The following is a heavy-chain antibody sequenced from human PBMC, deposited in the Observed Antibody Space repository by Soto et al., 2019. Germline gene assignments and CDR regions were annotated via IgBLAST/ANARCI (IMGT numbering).Heavy chain of an antibody. Sequence: SQTLSLTCAISGDSVSSNSAAWNWIRQSPSRGLEWLGRTYYRSKWYNDYAVSVKSRITINPDTSKNQFSLQLNSVTPEDTAVYYCARDGTIVVVPAAIAYYYYGMDVRGQGTTVTSP. D-gene: IGHD2-2*01. CDR1: GDSVSSNSAA. CDR3: ARDGTIVVVPAAIAYYYYGMDV. CDR2: TYYRSKWYN. J-gene: IGHJ6*02. V-gene: IGHV6-1*01.